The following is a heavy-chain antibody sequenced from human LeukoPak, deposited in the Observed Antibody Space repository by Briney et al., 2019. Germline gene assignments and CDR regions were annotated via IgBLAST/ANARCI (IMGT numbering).Heavy chain of an antibody. J-gene: IGHJ4*02. CDR3: AARGASSSSLRPLDY. CDR2: MNPNSGNT. Sequence: ASVKVSCKASGYTFTSYDINWVRQATGQGPEWMGWMNPNSGNTGYAQKFQGRVTMTRNTSISIAYMELSTLRSEDTAVYYCAARGASSSSLRPLDYWGQGTLVTVSS. D-gene: IGHD6-6*01. CDR1: GYTFTSYD. V-gene: IGHV1-8*01.